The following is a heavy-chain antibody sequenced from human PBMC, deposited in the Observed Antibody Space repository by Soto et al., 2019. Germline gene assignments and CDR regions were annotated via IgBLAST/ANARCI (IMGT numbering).Heavy chain of an antibody. J-gene: IGHJ4*02. CDR1: GFTFSKYA. Sequence: QVQLVESGGGVVQPERSLRLSCAASGFTFSKYAMHWVRQARGTGLEWVAVISNDGSNPYYADSVKGRFTISRDNSKNTLYLQMNSLREEDTAVYYCASTGYDRSGCFVEYYFDYWGQGTLVTVSS. V-gene: IGHV3-30-3*01. D-gene: IGHD3-22*01. CDR2: ISNDGSNP. CDR3: ASTGYDRSGCFVEYYFDY.